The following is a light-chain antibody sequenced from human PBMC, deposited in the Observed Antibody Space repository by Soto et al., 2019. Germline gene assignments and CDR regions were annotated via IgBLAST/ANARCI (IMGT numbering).Light chain of an antibody. J-gene: IGKJ3*01. V-gene: IGKV3-20*01. CDR3: QQYGSSLFT. CDR1: QSVSSKY. CDR2: GTS. Sequence: EIVLSQTPGTLSLSPGERDTLSCRASQSVSSKYLAWYQQKPGQAPRVLIYGTSIRASGVPERFSGGGSGTDFTLTITRLEPEDFAVYYCQQYGSSLFTFGPGTNVDFK.